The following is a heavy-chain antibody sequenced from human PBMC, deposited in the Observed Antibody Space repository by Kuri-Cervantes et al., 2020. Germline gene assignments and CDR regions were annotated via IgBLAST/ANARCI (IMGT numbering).Heavy chain of an antibody. J-gene: IGHJ4*02. D-gene: IGHD3-10*01. CDR2: ISYDGSNK. CDR1: GFTFSSYA. V-gene: IGHV3-30-3*01. CDR3: ARGAFLPRGVIGY. Sequence: GGSLRLSCAASGFTFSSYAMHWVRQAPGKGLEWVAVISYDGSNKYYADSAKGRFTISRDNSKNTLYLQMNSLRAEDTAVYYCARGAFLPRGVIGYWGQGTLVTVSS.